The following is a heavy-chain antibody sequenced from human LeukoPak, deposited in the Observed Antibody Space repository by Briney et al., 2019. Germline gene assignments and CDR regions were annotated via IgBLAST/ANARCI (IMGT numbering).Heavy chain of an antibody. D-gene: IGHD4-11*01. CDR3: ARDGMTTASSDY. Sequence: ASVKVSCKASGYTFTGYYMHWVRQAPGQGLEWMGWINPNRGGTNYAQKFQGRVTMTRDTSISTAYMELSRLRSDDTAVYYCARDGMTTASSDYWGQGTLVTVSS. CDR1: GYTFTGYY. V-gene: IGHV1-2*02. CDR2: INPNRGGT. J-gene: IGHJ4*02.